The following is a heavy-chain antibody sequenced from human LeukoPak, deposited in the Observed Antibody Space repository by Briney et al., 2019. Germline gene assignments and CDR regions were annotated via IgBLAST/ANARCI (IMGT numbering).Heavy chain of an antibody. J-gene: IGHJ4*01. D-gene: IGHD2-15*01. CDR3: ARAVLSYCRGGSCPYFGY. CDR2: IYYSGST. CDR1: GGSISSYY. Sequence: PSETLSLTCTVSGGSISSYYWSWIRQPPGKGLEWIGYIYYSGSTNYNPSLKSRVTISVDTSKNQFSLKLSSLTAADTAVYYCARAVLSYCRGGSCPYFGYWGQGTLVTVSS. V-gene: IGHV4-59*01.